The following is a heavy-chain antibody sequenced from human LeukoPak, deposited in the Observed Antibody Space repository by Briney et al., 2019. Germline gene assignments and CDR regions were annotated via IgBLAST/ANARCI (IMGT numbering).Heavy chain of an antibody. CDR2: ISAYNGNT. V-gene: IGHV1-18*04. CDR3: ARVDRLLWFGEFYGMDV. J-gene: IGHJ6*04. CDR1: GYTFTSYG. D-gene: IGHD3-10*01. Sequence: ASVKVSCKASGYTFTSYGISWVRQAPGQGLEWMGWISAYNGNTNYAQKLQGSVTMTTDTSTSTAYMELRSLRSDDTAVYYCARVDRLLWFGEFYGMDVWGEGTTVTVSS.